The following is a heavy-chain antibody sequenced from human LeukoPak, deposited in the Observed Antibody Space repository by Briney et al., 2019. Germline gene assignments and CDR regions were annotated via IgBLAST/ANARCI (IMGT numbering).Heavy chain of an antibody. Sequence: GGSLRLSCAASGFTFSSYGMHWVRQAPGKGLEWVAFIRYDGSNKYYADSVKGRFTISRDNSKNTLYLQMNSLRAEDTAVYYCARGDCSGGSCYSDLNWFDPWGQGTLVTVSS. J-gene: IGHJ5*02. D-gene: IGHD2-15*01. CDR1: GFTFSSYG. CDR2: IRYDGSNK. V-gene: IGHV3-30*02. CDR3: ARGDCSGGSCYSDLNWFDP.